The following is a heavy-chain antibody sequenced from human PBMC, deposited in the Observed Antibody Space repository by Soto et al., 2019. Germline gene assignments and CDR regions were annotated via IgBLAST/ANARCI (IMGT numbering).Heavy chain of an antibody. CDR2: IYYSGST. CDR3: ARCVTTVTTLYCHGNMLV. D-gene: IGHD4-4*01. Sequence: QLQLQESGPGLVKPSETLSLTCTVSGGSISSRSYYWGWIRQRPGKGLECIGSIYYSGSTYCNPSVRFRATISVETSKTQFSLKLRSVTAADTAVDYCARCVTTVTTLYCHGNMLVWGEGTTVTVSS. CDR1: GGSISSRSYY. V-gene: IGHV4-39*01. J-gene: IGHJ6*03.